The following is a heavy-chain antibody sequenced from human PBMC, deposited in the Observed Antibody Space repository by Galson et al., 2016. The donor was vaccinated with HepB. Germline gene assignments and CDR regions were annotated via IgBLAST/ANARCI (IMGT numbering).Heavy chain of an antibody. CDR3: AKGRATPPDYFYYYGMDV. V-gene: IGHV3-30*18. Sequence: SLRLSCAVSGFTFTNFGMHWVRQAPGKGLEWVAVISYDGNTKYYADSVKGRFTISRDNSKNTIYLQMSSLRAEDTAMYFCAKGRATPPDYFYYYGMDVWGQGTTVTVSS. D-gene: IGHD5-12*01. CDR2: ISYDGNTK. J-gene: IGHJ6*02. CDR1: GFTFTNFG.